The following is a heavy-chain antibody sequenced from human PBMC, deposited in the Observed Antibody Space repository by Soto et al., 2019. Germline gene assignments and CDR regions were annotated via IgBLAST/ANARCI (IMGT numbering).Heavy chain of an antibody. D-gene: IGHD6-19*01. CDR3: ARDMAVAATPTVGP. V-gene: IGHV4-38-2*02. CDR2: IYHSGST. Sequence: PSETLSFTCAVSVYSISSGYYWGWIRQPPGKGLEWVGSIYHSGSTYYNSSLKSRVTISVDTSKNQFSLKLSSVTAADTAVYYCARDMAVAATPTVGPWGQGTLVTVSS. CDR1: VYSISSGYY. J-gene: IGHJ5*02.